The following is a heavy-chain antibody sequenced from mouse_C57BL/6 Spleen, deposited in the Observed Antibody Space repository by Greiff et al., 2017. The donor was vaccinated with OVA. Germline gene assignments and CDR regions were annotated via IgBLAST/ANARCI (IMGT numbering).Heavy chain of an antibody. CDR1: GYTFTEYT. Sequence: VHLVESGAELVKPGASVKLSCKASGYTFTEYTIHWVKQRSGQGLEWIGWFYPGSGSIKYNEKFKDKATLTADKSSSTVYMELSRLTSEDSAVYFCARHAHDYDPPYAMDYWGQGTSVTVSS. V-gene: IGHV1-62-2*01. D-gene: IGHD2-4*01. CDR2: FYPGSGSI. CDR3: ARHAHDYDPPYAMDY. J-gene: IGHJ4*01.